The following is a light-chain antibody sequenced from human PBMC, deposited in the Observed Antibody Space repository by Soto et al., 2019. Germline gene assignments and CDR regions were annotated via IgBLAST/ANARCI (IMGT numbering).Light chain of an antibody. V-gene: IGLV2-14*01. J-gene: IGLJ2*01. CDR3: SSYTSSSTGV. CDR2: EVS. CDR1: SSDVDGYNY. Sequence: QSVLTQPASVSGSPGQSITISCTGTSSDVDGYNYVSWYQQHPGKAPKLMIYEVSNRPSGVSNRFSGSKSGNTASLTISGLQAEDEADYYCSSYTSSSTGVFGGGTQLTVL.